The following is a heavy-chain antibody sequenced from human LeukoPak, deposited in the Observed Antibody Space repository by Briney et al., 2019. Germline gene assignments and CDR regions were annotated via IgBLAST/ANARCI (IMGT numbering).Heavy chain of an antibody. V-gene: IGHV1-2*02. J-gene: IGHJ5*02. CDR1: GYTFTGYD. D-gene: IGHD6-6*01. Sequence: VASVKVSCKASGYTFTGYDMHWVRQAPGQGLEWMGWINPNSGGTNYAQKFQGRVTMTRDTSISTAYMELSRLRSDDTAVYYCARRSIADRRGWFDPWGQGTLVTVSS. CDR3: ARRSIADRRGWFDP. CDR2: INPNSGGT.